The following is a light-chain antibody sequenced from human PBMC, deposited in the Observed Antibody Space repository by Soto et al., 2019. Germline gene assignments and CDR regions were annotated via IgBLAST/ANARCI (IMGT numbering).Light chain of an antibody. Sequence: EIVLTQSPGTLSLSPGERATLSCRASQSVSSSYLAGYQQKPGQAPRPLIYGASSRATGIPDRFSGSGSGTDFTLTISRLEPEDFAVYYCQQYGSSRALTFGGGTKVEIK. CDR2: GAS. CDR1: QSVSSSY. V-gene: IGKV3-20*01. J-gene: IGKJ4*01. CDR3: QQYGSSRALT.